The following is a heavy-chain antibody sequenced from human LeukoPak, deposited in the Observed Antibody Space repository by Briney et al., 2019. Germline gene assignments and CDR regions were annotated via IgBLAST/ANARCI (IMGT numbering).Heavy chain of an antibody. CDR3: AKGHYRSGGKTNAYDI. Sequence: PGGSLRLSCAASGFTFSSYGMSWVRQAPGKGLEWVSAISGSGGTTYYADSVKGRFTISRDNSKNTLYLQMNSLRAEDTALYYCAKGHYRSGGKTNAYDIWGQGTMVTVSS. V-gene: IGHV3-23*01. CDR1: GFTFSSYG. D-gene: IGHD3-10*01. CDR2: ISGSGGTT. J-gene: IGHJ3*02.